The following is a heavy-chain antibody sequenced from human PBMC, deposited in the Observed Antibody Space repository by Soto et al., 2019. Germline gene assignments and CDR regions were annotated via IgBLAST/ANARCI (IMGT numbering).Heavy chain of an antibody. Sequence: GGSLRLSCAASGFTFSDYYMSWIRQAPGKGLEWVSYISSSGSTIYYADSGEGRLTIFREKAKNSLYLQMNSLRAEDTAVYYCARDRRFLEWLSPAYYYYMDVWGKGTTVTVSS. CDR1: GFTFSDYY. V-gene: IGHV3-11*01. J-gene: IGHJ6*03. CDR2: ISSSGSTI. D-gene: IGHD3-3*01. CDR3: ARDRRFLEWLSPAYYYYMDV.